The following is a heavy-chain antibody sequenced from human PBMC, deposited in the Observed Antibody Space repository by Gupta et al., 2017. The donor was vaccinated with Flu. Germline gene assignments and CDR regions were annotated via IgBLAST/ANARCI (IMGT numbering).Heavy chain of an antibody. Sequence: EVQLVESGGGLVQPGGSLSLICVVSGFTFRGSHFNWIRQAPGKGLEWIAYIGSGGNTDYADSVRGRFTISSDNARDSLFLQMNSLRDEDTALYYCAIDLNWAFILWGQGAQVTVSS. CDR1: GFTFRGSH. CDR3: AIDLNWAFIL. V-gene: IGHV3-48*02. D-gene: IGHD3-16*01. J-gene: IGHJ4*02. CDR2: IGSGGNT.